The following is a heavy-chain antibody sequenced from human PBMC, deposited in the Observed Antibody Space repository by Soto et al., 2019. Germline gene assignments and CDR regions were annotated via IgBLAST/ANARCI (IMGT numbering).Heavy chain of an antibody. CDR1: GGSIRNFY. J-gene: IGHJ4*02. D-gene: IGHD2-2*01. CDR3: ARGVAPAGFDY. V-gene: IGHV4-59*01. CDR2: AYYSVTT. Sequence: QVQLQESGPGLVKPSETLSLTCTVSGGSIRNFYWSWIRQPPGKGLECLGYAYYSVTTNYNPSLKSRVTISLDTSKNHFSLTLSSVTAADTAVYYCARGVAPAGFDYWGQGTLVTVSS.